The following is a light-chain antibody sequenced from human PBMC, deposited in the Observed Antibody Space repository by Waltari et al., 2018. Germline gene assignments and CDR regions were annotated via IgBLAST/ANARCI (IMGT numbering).Light chain of an antibody. J-gene: IGKJ1*01. CDR1: QRVLYSSNNKHY. CDR3: QQYYNIPWT. Sequence: DIVMTQSPDSLAVSLGERATINCKSSQRVLYSSNNKHYLAWYQQKPGQPPKLLIYWASTRESGVPDRFSGSGSGTDFTLTISSLQAEDVAVYYCQQYYNIPWTFGQGTKVEIK. V-gene: IGKV4-1*01. CDR2: WAS.